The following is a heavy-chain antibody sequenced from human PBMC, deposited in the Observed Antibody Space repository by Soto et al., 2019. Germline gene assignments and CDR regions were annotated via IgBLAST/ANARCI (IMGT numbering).Heavy chain of an antibody. D-gene: IGHD3-10*01. CDR3: ARRITMVRGVLVAGYYYYGMDV. J-gene: IGHJ6*02. CDR2: INPNSGNT. V-gene: IGHV1-8*01. CDR1: GYTFTSYD. Sequence: ASVKVSCKASGYTFTSYDINWVRQATGQGLEWMGWINPNSGNTGYAQKFQGRVTMTRNTSISTAYMELSSLRSEDTAVYYCARRITMVRGVLVAGYYYYGMDVWG.